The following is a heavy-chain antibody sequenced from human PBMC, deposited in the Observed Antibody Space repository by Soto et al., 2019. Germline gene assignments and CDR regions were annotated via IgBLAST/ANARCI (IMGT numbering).Heavy chain of an antibody. CDR2: ISSSGSTI. CDR1: GFTFSDYY. V-gene: IGHV3-11*01. D-gene: IGHD3-10*01. Sequence: GGSLRLSCAASGFTFSDYYMSWIRQAPGKGLEWVSYISSSGSTIYYADSVKGRFTISRDNAKNSLYLQMNSLRAEDTAVYYCASKIDYGSGSYYNAPFDPWGQGTLVTVSS. CDR3: ASKIDYGSGSYYNAPFDP. J-gene: IGHJ5*02.